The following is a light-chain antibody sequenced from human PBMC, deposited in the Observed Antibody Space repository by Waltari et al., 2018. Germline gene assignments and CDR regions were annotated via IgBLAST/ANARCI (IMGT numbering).Light chain of an antibody. Sequence: SWRASQGVGSNLACYQKTPGQAPRLLIYGASTRATGIPVRFSGSGSGREFTLTISSLQSEDCAIYYWQQYNNWPETFGQGTKVDIK. CDR1: QGVGSN. CDR3: QQYNNWPET. CDR2: GAS. V-gene: IGKV3-15*01. J-gene: IGKJ1*01.